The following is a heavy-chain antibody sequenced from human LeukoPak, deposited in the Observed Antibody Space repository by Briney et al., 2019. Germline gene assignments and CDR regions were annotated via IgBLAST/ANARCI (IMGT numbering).Heavy chain of an antibody. CDR1: GYTFTTYY. J-gene: IGHJ5*02. CDR2: INPSGGST. D-gene: IGHD1/OR15-1a*01. V-gene: IGHV1-46*01. CDR3: ARGTTEGFDP. Sequence: ASVKVSCKASGYTFTTYYMHRVRQAPGQGLEWMGIINPSGGSTTYAQNFQGRVTMTRDTSTSTVYMELSSLRSDDTAVYYCARGTTEGFDPWGQGTLVTVSS.